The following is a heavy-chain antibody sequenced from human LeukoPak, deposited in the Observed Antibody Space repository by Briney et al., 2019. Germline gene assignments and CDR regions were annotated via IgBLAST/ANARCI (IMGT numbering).Heavy chain of an antibody. J-gene: IGHJ5*02. V-gene: IGHV4-39*07. CDR2: VYSSGKT. Sequence: SETLSLTCTVCGAPIPYSGPYYWSWIRQPAGKRLEYIGSVYSSGKTYYNPSLQTRVTVSLDRSRNQFSLNLYSSTAADTAVYYCARGISTTLSHSRFDPWGQGTLVTVSS. D-gene: IGHD1-1*01. CDR3: ARGISTTLSHSRFDP. CDR1: GAPIPYSGPYY.